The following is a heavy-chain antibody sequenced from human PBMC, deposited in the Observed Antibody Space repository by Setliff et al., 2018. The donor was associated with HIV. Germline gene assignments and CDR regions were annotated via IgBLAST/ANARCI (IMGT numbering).Heavy chain of an antibody. J-gene: IGHJ4*02. Sequence: PSETLSLTCTVSGGSIRTGNYYWNWIRQPAGKGLEWIGHIHTTGSITYTPSLRSRVTISLDTSKNQVSLSLASVTAADTAVYYCARDGGGSGWSLGEFDFWGQGTLVTVSS. V-gene: IGHV4-61*09. CDR2: IHTTGSI. D-gene: IGHD6-19*01. CDR1: GGSIRTGNYY. CDR3: ARDGGGSGWSLGEFDF.